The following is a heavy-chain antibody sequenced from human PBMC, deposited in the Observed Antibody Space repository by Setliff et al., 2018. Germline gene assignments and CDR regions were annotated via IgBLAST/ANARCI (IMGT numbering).Heavy chain of an antibody. J-gene: IGHJ4*02. Sequence: GGSLRLSCTGSGFSLGDYAMYWVRQTPGKGLEWVGFIRTKTYGGTTDYGAPVKGRFTISRDDSKNTLLLQMNNLKTEDTALYYCTTAHYTGNSRTLDFWGPGTLVTVSS. D-gene: IGHD1-26*01. CDR1: GFSLGDYA. CDR3: TTAHYTGNSRTLDF. V-gene: IGHV3-15*01. CDR2: IRTKTYGGTT.